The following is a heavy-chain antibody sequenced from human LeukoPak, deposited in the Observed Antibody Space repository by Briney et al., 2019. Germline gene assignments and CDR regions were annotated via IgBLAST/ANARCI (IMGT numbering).Heavy chain of an antibody. CDR3: ARDTYSTRVGPSYYYMDV. V-gene: IGHV4-59*01. D-gene: IGHD6-13*01. Sequence: SETLSLTCTVSGGSISSYYWSWIRQPPGKGLEWIGYISYSGSTNYNPSLKSRVTISVDTSKNQFSLKLSSVTAADTAVYYCARDTYSTRVGPSYYYMDVWGKGTTVTVSS. CDR1: GGSISSYY. CDR2: ISYSGST. J-gene: IGHJ6*03.